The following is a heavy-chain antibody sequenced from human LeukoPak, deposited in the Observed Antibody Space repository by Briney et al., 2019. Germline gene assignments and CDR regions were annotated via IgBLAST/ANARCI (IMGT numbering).Heavy chain of an antibody. CDR1: TDSISSSSHH. CDR3: VRHDGRGGATMGALDS. D-gene: IGHD5-12*01. J-gene: IGHJ4*02. Sequence: PSETLSLTCTVSTDSISSSSHHWGWIRQSPGKGLEWIGSIYYGRTTYYSPSLNSRVAISVVTSKNQFSLQLNSVTAADTAVHYCVRHDGRGGATMGALDSWGQGSLVTVSS. V-gene: IGHV4-39*01. CDR2: IYYGRTT.